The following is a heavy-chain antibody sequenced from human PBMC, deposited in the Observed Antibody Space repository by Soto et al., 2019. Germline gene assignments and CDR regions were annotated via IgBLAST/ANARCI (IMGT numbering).Heavy chain of an antibody. Sequence: GRALRLSRAASGGTLSRYSMNWVRQAPGKGLEWVSSISSTTNYIYYGDSMKGRFTISRDNAKNSLYLEMNSLRAEDTAVYFGARYSDDRALHSDPSGPGSL. D-gene: IGHD2-15*01. V-gene: IGHV3-21*06. CDR1: GGTLSRYS. CDR3: ARYSDDRALHSDP. CDR2: ISSTTNYI. J-gene: IGHJ5*02.